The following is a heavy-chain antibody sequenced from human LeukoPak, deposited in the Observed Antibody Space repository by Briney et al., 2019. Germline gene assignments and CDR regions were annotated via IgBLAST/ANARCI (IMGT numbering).Heavy chain of an antibody. CDR2: IYYTGSI. D-gene: IGHD4-23*01. J-gene: IGHJ4*02. Sequence: SGTLSLTCSVSGGSISSYYWSWIRQPPGKGLEWIGYIYYTGSINYNPSLKSRVTISVDTSKNQFSLELSSVTAADTAVYYCARGARWNDYWGQGTLVTVSS. CDR3: ARGARWNDY. CDR1: GGSISSYY. V-gene: IGHV4-59*01.